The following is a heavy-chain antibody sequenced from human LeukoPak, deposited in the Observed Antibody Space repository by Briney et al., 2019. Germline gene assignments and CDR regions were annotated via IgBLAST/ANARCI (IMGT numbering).Heavy chain of an antibody. CDR3: ARELRYFDWLLYWFDP. Sequence: SETLSLTCTVYTSSICSYYWRWIRQPAGQGREWIGRIYTSGTPNSHASLKSRVTMSVNTSKTQFSLKLSSVTAADTAVYYCARELRYFDWLLYWFDPWSQGTLVTVSS. CDR2: IYTSGTP. V-gene: IGHV4-4*07. J-gene: IGHJ5*02. CDR1: TSSICSYY. D-gene: IGHD3-9*01.